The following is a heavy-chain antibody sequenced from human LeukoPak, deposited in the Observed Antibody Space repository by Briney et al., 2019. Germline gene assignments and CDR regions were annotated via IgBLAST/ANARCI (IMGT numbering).Heavy chain of an antibody. Sequence: PGGSLRLSCAASGFTFSSYWMSWVRQAPGKGLEWVANIKQDGSEKYYVDSVKGRFTISRDNAKNSLYLQMNSLRAEDTAVYYCARDSHFGVVITLDYWGQGTLVTVSS. V-gene: IGHV3-7*01. D-gene: IGHD3-3*01. CDR2: IKQDGSEK. CDR3: ARDSHFGVVITLDY. J-gene: IGHJ4*02. CDR1: GFTFSSYW.